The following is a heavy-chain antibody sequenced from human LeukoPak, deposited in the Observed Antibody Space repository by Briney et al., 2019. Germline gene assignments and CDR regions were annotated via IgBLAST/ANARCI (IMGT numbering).Heavy chain of an antibody. V-gene: IGHV4-31*03. CDR2: IYYSGST. Sequence: SETLSLTCTVSGGSISSGGYSWSWIRQHPGKGLEWIGYIYYSGSTYYNPSLKSRVTISVDTSKNQFSLKLSSVTAADTAVYYCARAGSDDSSGYYYGDDWGQGTLVTVSS. CDR3: ARAGSDDSSGYYYGDD. CDR1: GGSISSGGYS. D-gene: IGHD3-22*01. J-gene: IGHJ4*02.